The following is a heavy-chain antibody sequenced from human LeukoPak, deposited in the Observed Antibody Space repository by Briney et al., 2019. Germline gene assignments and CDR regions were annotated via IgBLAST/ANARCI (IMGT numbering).Heavy chain of an antibody. V-gene: IGHV3-64D*06. CDR1: GFTFSTYA. CDR3: VKDGGDSGWYYHFDY. Sequence: AGSLRLSCSASGFTFSTYAMHWVRQAPGKGLEYVSGISNNGGNTNYVVSVKGRFTISRDNSKNTLNLQMSSLRAEDTAVYYCVKDGGDSGWYYHFDYWGQGTLVTVSS. CDR2: ISNNGGNT. J-gene: IGHJ4*02. D-gene: IGHD6-19*01.